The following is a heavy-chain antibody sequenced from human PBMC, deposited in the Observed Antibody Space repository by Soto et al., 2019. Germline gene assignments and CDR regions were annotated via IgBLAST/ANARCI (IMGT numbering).Heavy chain of an antibody. D-gene: IGHD6-6*01. V-gene: IGHV1-18*01. J-gene: IGHJ4*02. CDR3: ARGRDGDY. CDR2: ISAHNGNT. CDR1: GYGFTTYG. Sequence: QVHLVQSGAEGKKPGASVKVSCKGSGYGFTTYGITWVRQAPGQGLEWMAWISAHNGNTNYAQKLQGRVTEARDTSTSRAYLEQRSLRSDDTAVYYCARGRDGDYWGQGALVTVSS.